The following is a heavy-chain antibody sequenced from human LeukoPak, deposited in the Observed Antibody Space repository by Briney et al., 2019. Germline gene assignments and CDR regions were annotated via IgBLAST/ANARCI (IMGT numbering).Heavy chain of an antibody. D-gene: IGHD2-2*02. Sequence: SETLSLTCTVSGGSISSHYWNWIRQPPGKGLEWIGYIYSSGSTNYNPSLKSRVTIPLDTSKNEFSLRLSSATAADTALYYCARAYTSSLPFLIWGRGTLVTVSS. CDR1: GGSISSHY. CDR2: IYSSGST. V-gene: IGHV4-59*11. CDR3: ARAYTSSLPFLI. J-gene: IGHJ4*02.